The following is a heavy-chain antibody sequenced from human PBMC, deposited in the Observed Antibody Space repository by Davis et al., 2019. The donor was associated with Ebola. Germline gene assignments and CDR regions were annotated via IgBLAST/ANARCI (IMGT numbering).Heavy chain of an antibody. D-gene: IGHD3-9*01. Sequence: GGSLRLSCAASGFTFSSYWMHWVRQAPGKGLEWVAVISYDGSNKYYADSVKGRFTISRDNSKNTLYLQMNSLRAEDTAVYYCAKAHFDWLLYYYYYYGMDVWGKGTTVTVSS. V-gene: IGHV3-30*18. CDR3: AKAHFDWLLYYYYYYGMDV. CDR2: ISYDGSNK. J-gene: IGHJ6*04. CDR1: GFTFSSYW.